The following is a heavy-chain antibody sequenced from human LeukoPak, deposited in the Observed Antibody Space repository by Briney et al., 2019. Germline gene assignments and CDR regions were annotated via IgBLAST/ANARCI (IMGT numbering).Heavy chain of an antibody. Sequence: ASVRVSCKASGYTFTGYYMHWVRQAPGQGLEWMGWINPNSGGTHYAQKFQGRVTMTGDTSISTAYMELSRLRSDDTAVYCCARDLFAAAAGTQNWFDPWGQGTLVTVSS. CDR3: ARDLFAAAAGTQNWFDP. D-gene: IGHD6-13*01. J-gene: IGHJ5*02. V-gene: IGHV1-2*02. CDR1: GYTFTGYY. CDR2: INPNSGGT.